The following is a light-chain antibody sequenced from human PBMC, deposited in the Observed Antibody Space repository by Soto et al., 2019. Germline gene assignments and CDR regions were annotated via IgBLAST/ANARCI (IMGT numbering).Light chain of an antibody. CDR2: GTS. V-gene: IGKV1-39*01. J-gene: IGKJ2*01. Sequence: DIQMTQFPSSLSASVGDRVTITCRASQSISDYLNWYQKKPGKAPKLLIYGTSYLQSEVPSRFSGRGSGTDFTLTIRSLQLEDFATYFCQQSYTTANTFGQGTRLEIK. CDR3: QQSYTTANT. CDR1: QSISDY.